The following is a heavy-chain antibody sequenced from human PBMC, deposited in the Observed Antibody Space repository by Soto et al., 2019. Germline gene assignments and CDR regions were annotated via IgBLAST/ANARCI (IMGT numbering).Heavy chain of an antibody. CDR1: GYSFTSYW. CDR2: IYPGDSDT. CDR3: ARHRYCSSTSCYMAGYYGMDV. V-gene: IGHV5-51*01. J-gene: IGHJ6*02. Sequence: GESLKISCNGSGYSFTSYWIGWVRQMPGKGLEWMGIIYPGDSDTRYSPSFQGQVTISADKSISTAYLQWSSLKASDTAMYYCARHRYCSSTSCYMAGYYGMDVWGQGTTVTVSS. D-gene: IGHD2-2*02.